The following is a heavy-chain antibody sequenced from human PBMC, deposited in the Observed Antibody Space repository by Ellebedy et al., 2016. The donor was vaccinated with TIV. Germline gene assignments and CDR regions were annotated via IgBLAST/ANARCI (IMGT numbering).Heavy chain of an antibody. CDR3: ARDRCEPLGVDY. CDR2: IKQDGSEK. V-gene: IGHV3-7*03. D-gene: IGHD3-3*01. Sequence: GGSLRLXCAASGFTFSSYWMSWVRQDPGKGLEWVANIKQDGSEKYYVDSVKGRFTISRDNAKNSLYLQMNSLRAEDTVLYYCARDRCEPLGVDYWGQGTLVTVSS. J-gene: IGHJ4*02. CDR1: GFTFSSYW.